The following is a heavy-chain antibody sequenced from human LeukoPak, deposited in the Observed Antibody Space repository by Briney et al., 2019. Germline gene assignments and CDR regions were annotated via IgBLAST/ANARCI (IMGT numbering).Heavy chain of an antibody. CDR3: GKELLPPTSGFNY. CDR2: INSNRRST. D-gene: IGHD3-3*01. J-gene: IGHJ4*02. V-gene: IGHV3-64D*09. CDR1: GFTFSAYA. Sequence: GGSLRLSCSASGFTFSAYAMHWVRQAPGKGLEYVSAINSNRRSTYYADSVKGRFTISRDNAKNTVYLQMSSLRAEDTAVYYCGKELLPPTSGFNYWGQGTLVTVSS.